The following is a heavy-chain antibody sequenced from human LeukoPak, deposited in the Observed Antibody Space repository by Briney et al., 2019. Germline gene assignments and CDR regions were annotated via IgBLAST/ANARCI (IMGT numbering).Heavy chain of an antibody. CDR1: GFIFSTYG. D-gene: IGHD3-22*01. Sequence: GGSLRLSCAASGFIFSTYGMHWVRQAPGKGLEWVAVISFDGSNKYNADSVKGRFTISRDNSKNTLFLQMNSLRAEDTAVYYCARGESTNYYDSSGYVEAFDIWGQGTMVTVSS. CDR2: ISFDGSNK. J-gene: IGHJ3*02. CDR3: ARGESTNYYDSSGYVEAFDI. V-gene: IGHV3-30*03.